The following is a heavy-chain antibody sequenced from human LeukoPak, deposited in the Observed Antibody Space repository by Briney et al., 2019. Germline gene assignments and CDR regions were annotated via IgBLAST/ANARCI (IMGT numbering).Heavy chain of an antibody. CDR2: ISVYKGNT. CDR3: ARDYRAAAGVEYFQH. V-gene: IGHV1-18*01. Sequence: ASVKVSCKASGYTFTSYGISWVRQAPGQGLEWMGWISVYKGNTKYTQKLQGRVTMTTDTSTSTAYMELTSLRSDDTAVYYCARDYRAAAGVEYFQHWGQGTLSPSPQ. CDR1: GYTFTSYG. J-gene: IGHJ1*01. D-gene: IGHD6-13*01.